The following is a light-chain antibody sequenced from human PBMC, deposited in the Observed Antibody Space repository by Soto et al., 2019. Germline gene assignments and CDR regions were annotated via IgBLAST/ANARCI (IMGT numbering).Light chain of an antibody. CDR2: DTS. V-gene: IGKV3-15*01. J-gene: IGKJ1*01. CDR3: QEYIQWPPGM. CDR1: QSVSNY. Sequence: IVLTHSPATLSFSPLSRTTLSFSSSQSVSNYLAWYQQKPGQAPRLLIYDTSTRAPGISARFSGSGSGTEFTLTISSLQSEDFAVYYCQEYIQWPPGMFGPGTKVDIK.